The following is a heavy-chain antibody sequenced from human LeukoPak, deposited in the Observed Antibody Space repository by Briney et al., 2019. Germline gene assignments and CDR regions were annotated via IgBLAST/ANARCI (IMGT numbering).Heavy chain of an antibody. J-gene: IGHJ4*02. CDR3: ATETIGRHYDY. CDR1: GGSISSYY. Sequence: TSETLSLTCTVSGGSISSYYWSWIRQPPGKGLEWIGYIYYSGSTNYNPSLKSRVTISVDTSKNQFSLKLSSVTAADTAVYYCATETIGRHYDYWGQGTLLTVSS. V-gene: IGHV4-59*01. D-gene: IGHD1-14*01. CDR2: IYYSGST.